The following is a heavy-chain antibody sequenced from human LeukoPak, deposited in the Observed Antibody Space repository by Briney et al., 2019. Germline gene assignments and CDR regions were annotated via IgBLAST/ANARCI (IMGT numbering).Heavy chain of an antibody. V-gene: IGHV3-23*01. Sequence: GGSLRLSCAASGFIFSSYAMSWVRQAPGKGLEWVSAISGSGGSTYYADSVKGRFTISRDSSKNTLYLQMNSLRAEDTAVYYCAKDIAAAGTFSDYWGQGTLVTVSS. CDR2: ISGSGGST. J-gene: IGHJ4*02. CDR1: GFIFSSYA. CDR3: AKDIAAAGTFSDY. D-gene: IGHD6-13*01.